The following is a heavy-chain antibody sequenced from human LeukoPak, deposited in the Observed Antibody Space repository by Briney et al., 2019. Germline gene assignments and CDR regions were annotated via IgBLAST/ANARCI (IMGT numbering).Heavy chain of an antibody. J-gene: IGHJ4*02. CDR2: IYYSGST. V-gene: IGHV4-31*03. Sequence: SETLSLTCTVSGGSISSGGYYWSWIRQHPGTGLEWIGYIYYSGSTYYNPSLKSRVTISVDTSKNQFSLKLSSVTAADTAVYYCARDRGGSSSFDYWGQGTLVTVSS. CDR1: GGSISSGGYY. D-gene: IGHD6-6*01. CDR3: ARDRGGSSSFDY.